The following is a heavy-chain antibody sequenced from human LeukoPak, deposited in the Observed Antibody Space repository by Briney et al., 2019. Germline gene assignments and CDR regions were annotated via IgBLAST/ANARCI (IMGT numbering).Heavy chain of an antibody. J-gene: IGHJ4*02. CDR2: IIPIFGTA. CDR1: GGTFSSYA. CDR3: ARDPDGGRFDY. Sequence: ASVKVSCKASGGTFSSYAISWVRQAPGKGLEWMGGIIPIFGTANYAQKFKGRVTITADKSTSTAYMELSSLRSDDTAVYYCARDPDGGRFDYWGQGTLVTVSS. V-gene: IGHV1-69*06. D-gene: IGHD4-23*01.